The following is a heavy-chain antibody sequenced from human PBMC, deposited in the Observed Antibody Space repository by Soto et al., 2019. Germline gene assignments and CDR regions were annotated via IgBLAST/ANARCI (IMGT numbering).Heavy chain of an antibody. Sequence: QMQLVQSGPEVKKPGTSVKVSCKASGFTFTSSAVQWVRQARGQRLEWIGWIVVGSGNTNYAQKFQERVTITRDMSTSTAYMELSSLRSEDTAVYYCAADRSDYYYYYGMDVWGQGTMVTVSS. J-gene: IGHJ6*02. V-gene: IGHV1-58*01. CDR1: GFTFTSSA. CDR2: IVVGSGNT. CDR3: AADRSDYYYYYGMDV.